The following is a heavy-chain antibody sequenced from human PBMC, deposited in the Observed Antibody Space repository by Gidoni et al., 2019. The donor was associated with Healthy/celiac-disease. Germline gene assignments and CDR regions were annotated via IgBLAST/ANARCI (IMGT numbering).Heavy chain of an antibody. CDR1: GFTFSNAW. CDR2: IKSKTDGGTT. J-gene: IGHJ3*02. CDR3: TTGRGPSAFDI. Sequence: SLRLSCAASGFTFSNAWMSWVRQAPGKGLEWVGRIKSKTDGGTTDYAAPVKGRFTISRDDSKNTLYLQMNSLKTEDTAVYYCTTGRGPSAFDIWGQGTMVTVSS. V-gene: IGHV3-15*01. D-gene: IGHD3-10*01.